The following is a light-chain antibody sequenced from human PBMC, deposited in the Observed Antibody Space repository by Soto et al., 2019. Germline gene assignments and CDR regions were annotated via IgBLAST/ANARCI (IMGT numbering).Light chain of an antibody. CDR2: EVR. CDR1: SSDVGGYNY. Sequence: QSALTQPASVSGSPGQSITISCTGTSSDVGGYNYVSWYQQNPNKAPKLMIYEVRNRPSGVSNRFSGSKSGNMASLTISGLQADDEADYYCSSYTSSSTLVFGGGTKLTVL. J-gene: IGLJ2*01. V-gene: IGLV2-14*01. CDR3: SSYTSSSTLV.